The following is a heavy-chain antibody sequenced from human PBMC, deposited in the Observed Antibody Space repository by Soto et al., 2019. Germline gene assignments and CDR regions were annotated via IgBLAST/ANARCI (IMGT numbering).Heavy chain of an antibody. Sequence: QVRLQESGPGLVKPSETLSLTCTVSGGSISPSYWNWVRQPPGKRPEWIGCIYYTGNTHYNPSLKSRVTISRDTSKNQFSLELTSVTAADTAMYFCAAGLDHNNVGYWGQGNLVSVSS. J-gene: IGHJ4*02. CDR3: AAGLDHNNVGY. D-gene: IGHD2-2*03. CDR2: IYYTGNT. V-gene: IGHV4-59*01. CDR1: GGSISPSY.